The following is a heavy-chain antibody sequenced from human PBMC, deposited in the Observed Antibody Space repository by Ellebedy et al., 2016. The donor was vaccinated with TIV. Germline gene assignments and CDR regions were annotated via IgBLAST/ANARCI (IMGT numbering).Heavy chain of an antibody. V-gene: IGHV1-24*01. CDR1: GYTLTELS. CDR3: ATDIAGAVAAYYYHGMDV. J-gene: IGHJ6*02. CDR2: FDPEDGET. D-gene: IGHD6-19*01. Sequence: AASVKVSCKVFGYTLTELSMHWVRQAPGKGLEWMGGFDPEDGETIYAQKFQGRVTMTEDTSTDTASMELSSLRSEDTAVYYCATDIAGAVAAYYYHGMDVWGQGTTVTVSS.